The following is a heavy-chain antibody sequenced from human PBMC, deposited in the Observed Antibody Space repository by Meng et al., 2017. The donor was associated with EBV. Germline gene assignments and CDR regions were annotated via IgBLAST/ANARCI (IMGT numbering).Heavy chain of an antibody. D-gene: IGHD6-19*01. V-gene: IGHV1-2*06. CDR2: INPNSGGT. Sequence: VRLGRSGAEVSRPGASLKFSCKPSGSTFTGYYMHWVRQAPGQGLEWMGRINPNSGGTNYAQKFQGRVTMTRDTSISTAYMELSRLRSDDTAVYYCARVGIAVAGTGDYWGQGTLVTVSS. CDR3: ARVGIAVAGTGDY. CDR1: GSTFTGYY. J-gene: IGHJ4*02.